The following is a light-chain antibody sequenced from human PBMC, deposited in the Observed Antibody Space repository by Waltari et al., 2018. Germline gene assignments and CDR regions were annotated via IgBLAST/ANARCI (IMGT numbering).Light chain of an antibody. CDR2: RNN. CDR3: AAWDDSLSGPV. Sequence: QSVLTQPPSASGTPGQRVTISCSGSSSNIGSNYVYWYQQLPGTAPKRLIYRNNQRRAGVPDRFSGSKSGTSASLAISGLRSEDEADYYCAAWDDSLSGPVFGGGTKLTVL. J-gene: IGLJ2*01. V-gene: IGLV1-47*01. CDR1: SSNIGSNY.